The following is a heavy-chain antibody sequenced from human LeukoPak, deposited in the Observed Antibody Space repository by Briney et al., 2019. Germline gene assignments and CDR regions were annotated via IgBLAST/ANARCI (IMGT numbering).Heavy chain of an antibody. D-gene: IGHD3-10*01. J-gene: IGHJ5*02. CDR1: GGSFSGYY. CDR2: INHSGST. CDR3: ARVRYYGSGSYYKRNWFDP. Sequence: PSETLSLTCAVYGGSFSGYYWSWIRQPPGKGLEWIGEINHSGSTNYNPSLKSRVTISVDTSKNQFSLKLSSVTAADTAVYYCARVRYYGSGSYYKRNWFDPWGQGALVTVSS. V-gene: IGHV4-34*01.